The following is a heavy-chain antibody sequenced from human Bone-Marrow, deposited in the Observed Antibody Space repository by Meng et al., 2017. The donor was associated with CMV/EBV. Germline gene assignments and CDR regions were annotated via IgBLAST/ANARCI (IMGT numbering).Heavy chain of an antibody. V-gene: IGHV1-8*01. D-gene: IGHD3-9*01. CDR1: GYTFTSYD. Sequence: ASVKVSCKASGYTFTSYDINWVRQATGQGLEWMGWMNPNSGNTGYAQKFQGRVTMTRDTSISTAYMELSSLTSEDTAVYYCARVARRFTIFYPYWGQGTLVTVSS. CDR2: MNPNSGNT. CDR3: ARVARRFTIFYPY. J-gene: IGHJ4*02.